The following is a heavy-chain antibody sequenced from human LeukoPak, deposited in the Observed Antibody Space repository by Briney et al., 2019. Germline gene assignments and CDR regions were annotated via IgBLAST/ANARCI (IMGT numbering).Heavy chain of an antibody. Sequence: GGSLRLSCATSGFSFSRYEMNWVRQAPGKGLGWVAYIDSRSSTIYYADSMKGRFTISRDNAKNSLYLQMNSLRAEDTAVYYCARVGEFDILAGYYPYYYYYMDVWGKGTTVTISS. J-gene: IGHJ6*03. CDR2: IDSRSSTI. V-gene: IGHV3-48*03. CDR1: GFSFSRYE. CDR3: ARVGEFDILAGYYPYYYYYMDV. D-gene: IGHD3-9*01.